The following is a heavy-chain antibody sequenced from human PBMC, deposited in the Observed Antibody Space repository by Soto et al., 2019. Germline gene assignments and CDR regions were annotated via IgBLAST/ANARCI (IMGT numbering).Heavy chain of an antibody. J-gene: IGHJ4*02. CDR1: GFTFSNSA. V-gene: IGHV3-64D*06. CDR3: VKGYSSSWYVWFDY. Sequence: PGESLRLSCSASGFTFSNSAMHWVRQAPGKGLEYVSAISSSGGSTYYADSVKGRFTISRDNSKNTLYLQMSSLIVEDTAVYYCVKGYSSSWYVWFDYWGQGT. D-gene: IGHD6-13*01. CDR2: ISSSGGST.